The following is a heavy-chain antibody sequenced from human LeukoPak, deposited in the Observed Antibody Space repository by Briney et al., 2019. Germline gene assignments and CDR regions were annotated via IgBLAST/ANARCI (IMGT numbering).Heavy chain of an antibody. D-gene: IGHD3-3*01. J-gene: IGHJ4*02. CDR1: GGSISSYY. CDR2: IYYSGST. V-gene: IGHV4-59*01. Sequence: SETLSLTCTVSGGSISSYYWSWIRQPPGKGLEWIGYIYYSGSTNYNPSLKSRVTIPVDTSKNQFSLKLSSVTAADTAVYYCARTITIFGVVDYWGQGTLVTVSS. CDR3: ARTITIFGVVDY.